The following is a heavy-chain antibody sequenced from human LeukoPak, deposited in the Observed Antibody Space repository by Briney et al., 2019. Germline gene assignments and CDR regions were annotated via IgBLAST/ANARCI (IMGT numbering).Heavy chain of an antibody. J-gene: IGHJ2*01. D-gene: IGHD2-21*02. V-gene: IGHV3-21*01. CDR3: ARAPPYCGGDCSDWYFEL. Sequence: PGGSLRLSCAASGFTFSSYRMTWVRQAPGKGLEWVSSISRGSAAIYYADSLRGRVTSSIDNAKNSLSLQMNSLRVEDTAVYYCARAPPYCGGDCSDWYFELCGRGTLVTVSS. CDR2: ISRGSAAI. CDR1: GFTFSSYR.